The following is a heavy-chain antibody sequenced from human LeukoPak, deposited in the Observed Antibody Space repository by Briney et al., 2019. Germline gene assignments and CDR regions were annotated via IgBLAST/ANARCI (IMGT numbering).Heavy chain of an antibody. Sequence: GGSLRLSCVASGFTFDDYAMHWVRQAPGKGLEWASGISWNSAGIDYADSVKGRFTISRDNAINSLYLQMNSLKPEDTALYYCTRVAGSGHYYYGLDVWGQGTTVTVSS. CDR1: GFTFDDYA. D-gene: IGHD5-12*01. CDR3: TRVAGSGHYYYGLDV. V-gene: IGHV3-9*01. J-gene: IGHJ6*02. CDR2: ISWNSAGI.